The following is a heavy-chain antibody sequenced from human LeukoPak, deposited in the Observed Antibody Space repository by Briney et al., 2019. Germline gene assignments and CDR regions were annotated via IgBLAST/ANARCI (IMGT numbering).Heavy chain of an antibody. CDR1: GGSFSGYY. J-gene: IGHJ1*01. CDR2: INHSGST. CDR3: ARRLLGYCSGGSCYSGYFQH. V-gene: IGHV4-34*01. D-gene: IGHD2-15*01. Sequence: PSETLFLTCAVYGGSFSGYYWSWIRQPPGKGLEWIGEINHSGSTNYNPSLKSRVTISVDTSKNQFSLKLSSVTAADTAVYYCARRLLGYCSGGSCYSGYFQHWGQGTLVTVSS.